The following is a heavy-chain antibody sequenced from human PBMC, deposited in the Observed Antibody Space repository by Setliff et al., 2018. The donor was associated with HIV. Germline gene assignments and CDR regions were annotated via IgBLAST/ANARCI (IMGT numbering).Heavy chain of an antibody. CDR3: ARDRYGDYGTFDY. D-gene: IGHD4-17*01. V-gene: IGHV3-72*01. J-gene: IGHJ4*02. CDR1: GFTVSSNY. CDR2: TRNKANSYTT. Sequence: PGGSLRLSCAASGFTVSSNYMDWVRQAPGKGLEWVGRTRNKANSYTTEYAASVKGRFTISRDDSKNSLYLQMNSLKTEDTAVYYCARDRYGDYGTFDYWGQGTLVTGSS.